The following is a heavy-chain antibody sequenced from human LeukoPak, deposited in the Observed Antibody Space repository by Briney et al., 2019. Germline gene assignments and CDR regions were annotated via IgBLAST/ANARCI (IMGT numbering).Heavy chain of an antibody. CDR1: GFTVSSNY. V-gene: IGHV3-53*01. CDR3: ARGATDTTRWFDP. D-gene: IGHD1-7*01. Sequence: GGSLRLSCAASGFTVSSNYMSWVRQAPGKGLEWVSVIYSGGSTYYADSVKGRFTISRDNSKNTLYLQMNGLRAEDTAAYYCARGATDTTRWFDPWGQGTLVTVSS. CDR2: IYSGGST. J-gene: IGHJ5*02.